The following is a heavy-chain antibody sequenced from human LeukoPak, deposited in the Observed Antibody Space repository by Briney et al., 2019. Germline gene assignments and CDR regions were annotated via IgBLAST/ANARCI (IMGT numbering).Heavy chain of an antibody. D-gene: IGHD3-10*01. CDR1: GGSFIGYY. V-gene: IGHV4-34*01. CDR3: ARRITMVRGVTYYYYMDV. Sequence: SETLSLTCAVYGGSFIGYYWSWIRQPPGKGLEWIGEINHSGSTNYNPSLKSRVTISVDTSKNQFSLKLSSVTAADTAAYYCARRITMVRGVTYYYYMDVWGKGTTVTISS. J-gene: IGHJ6*03. CDR2: INHSGST.